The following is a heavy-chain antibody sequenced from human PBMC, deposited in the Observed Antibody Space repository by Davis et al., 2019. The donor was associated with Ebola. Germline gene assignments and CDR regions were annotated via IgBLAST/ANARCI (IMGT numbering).Heavy chain of an antibody. CDR3: ARSYDYIWGSYRNYFDY. J-gene: IGHJ4*02. V-gene: IGHV1-46*01. CDR1: GYTFTSYY. CDR2: INPSGGST. Sequence: ASVKVSCKASGYTFTSYYMHWVRQAPGQGLEWMGIINPSGGSTSYAQKFQGRVTMTRDTSTSTVYMELSSLRSEDTAVYYCARSYDYIWGSYRNYFDYWGQGTLVTVSS. D-gene: IGHD3-16*02.